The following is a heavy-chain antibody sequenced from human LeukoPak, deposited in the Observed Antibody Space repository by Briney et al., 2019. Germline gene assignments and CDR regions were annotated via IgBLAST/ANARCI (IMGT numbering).Heavy chain of an antibody. CDR2: INHSGST. D-gene: IGHD6-13*01. CDR1: GFIFNSYE. J-gene: IGHJ2*01. V-gene: IGHV4-34*01. CDR3: ARVSSSWYQDWYFDL. Sequence: GSLRLSCVASGFIFNSYEMNWVRQPPGKGLEWIGEINHSGSTNYNPSLKGRVTISVDTSKNQFSLKLSSVTAADTAVYYCARVSSSWYQDWYFDLWGRGTLVTVSS.